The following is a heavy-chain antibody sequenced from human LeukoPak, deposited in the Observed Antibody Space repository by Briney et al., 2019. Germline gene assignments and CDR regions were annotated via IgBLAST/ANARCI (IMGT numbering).Heavy chain of an antibody. CDR2: ISGSGGST. V-gene: IGHV3-23*01. D-gene: IGHD3-3*01. CDR3: AKDHVNDGLEWLLSPTSIDY. J-gene: IGHJ4*02. CDR1: GFTFSSYA. Sequence: PGGSLRLSCAASGFTFSSYAMSWVRQAPGKGLEWVSAISGSGGSTYYADSVKGRFTISRDNSKNTLYLQMNSLRAEDTAVYYCAKDHVNDGLEWLLSPTSIDYWGQGTLVTVSS.